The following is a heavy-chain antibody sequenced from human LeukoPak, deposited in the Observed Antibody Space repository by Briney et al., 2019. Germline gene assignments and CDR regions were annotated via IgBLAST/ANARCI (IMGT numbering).Heavy chain of an antibody. CDR1: GFTFSSYA. CDR3: ARSRVWIAVPETDY. D-gene: IGHD6-19*01. CDR2: ISGSGGST. J-gene: IGHJ4*02. V-gene: IGHV3-23*01. Sequence: GGSLRLSCAASGFTFSSYAMSWVRQAPGKGLEWVSAISGSGGSTYYADSVKGRFTISRDNSKNTLYLQMNSLRAEDTAVYYCARSRVWIAVPETDYWGQGTLVTVSS.